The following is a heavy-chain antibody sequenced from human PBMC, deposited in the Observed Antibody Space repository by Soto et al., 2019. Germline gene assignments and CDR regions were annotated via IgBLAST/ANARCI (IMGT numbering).Heavy chain of an antibody. Sequence: PSETLSLTCTVSGGSISSGGYYWSWIRQHPGKGLEWIGYIYYSGSTYYNPSLKSRVTISVDTSKNQFSLKLSSVTAADTAVYYCARDTVRHQYARPTAYYMDVWGKGTTVTVSS. CDR2: IYYSGST. D-gene: IGHD2-8*01. J-gene: IGHJ6*03. CDR3: ARDTVRHQYARPTAYYMDV. CDR1: GGSISSGGYY. V-gene: IGHV4-31*03.